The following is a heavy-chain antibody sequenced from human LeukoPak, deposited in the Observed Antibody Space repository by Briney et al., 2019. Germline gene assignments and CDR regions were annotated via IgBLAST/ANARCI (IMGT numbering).Heavy chain of an antibody. CDR3: ARGRDIVVVVAATRGFDY. CDR1: GGSISSGPYY. J-gene: IGHJ4*02. V-gene: IGHV4-39*01. D-gene: IGHD2-15*01. Sequence: SETLSLTCTVSGGSISSGPYYWGWIRQPPGKGLEWIGNIYYGENTYYNPSLKSRVTISIDTSKNQFYLKLSSLTAADTAVYYCARGRDIVVVVAATRGFDYWGQGTLVTVSS. CDR2: IYYGENT.